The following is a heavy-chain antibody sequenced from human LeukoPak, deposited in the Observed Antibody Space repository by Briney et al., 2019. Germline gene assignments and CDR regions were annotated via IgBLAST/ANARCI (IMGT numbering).Heavy chain of an antibody. CDR2: ISAYNGNT. CDR1: GYTVTSYG. D-gene: IGHD3-10*01. Sequence: ASVKVSCKASGYTVTSYGISWVRQAPGQGLECMGWISAYNGNTNYAQKLQGRVTMTTDTSTSTAYMELRSLRSDDTAVYYCARGALLWFGELLRYYFDYWGQGTLVTVSS. CDR3: ARGALLWFGELLRYYFDY. V-gene: IGHV1-18*01. J-gene: IGHJ4*02.